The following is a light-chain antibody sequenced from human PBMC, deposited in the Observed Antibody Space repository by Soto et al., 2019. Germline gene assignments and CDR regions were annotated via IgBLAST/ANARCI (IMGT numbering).Light chain of an antibody. V-gene: IGKV3-20*01. CDR3: QQYGGSPYT. CDR1: QSVSSSY. Sequence: EIVLTQSPATLSLSPGERATLSCRASQSVSSSYLAWYQQQPGQAPRLLFCGASTRATGIPDRFSGSGSGTDFTLTISRLEPEDFAVYYCQQYGGSPYTFGQGTKLEIK. CDR2: GAS. J-gene: IGKJ2*01.